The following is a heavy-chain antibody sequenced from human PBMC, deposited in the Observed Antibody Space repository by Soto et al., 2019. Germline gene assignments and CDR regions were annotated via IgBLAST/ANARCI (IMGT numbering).Heavy chain of an antibody. CDR1: GLSITDSEMG. CDR2: IDSSGEK. Sequence: QVTLKESGPVLVKPTETLTLRCTVSGLSITDSEMGVSWIRQPPGQPLEWLAHIDSSGEKSYRKFLKSRLAIAKDTSKSQIVRTMTNMDPADTATYYCARRHLAFAASPRFDPWGQGIPVTVSS. CDR3: ARRHLAFAASPRFDP. V-gene: IGHV2-26*01. D-gene: IGHD3-10*01. J-gene: IGHJ5*02.